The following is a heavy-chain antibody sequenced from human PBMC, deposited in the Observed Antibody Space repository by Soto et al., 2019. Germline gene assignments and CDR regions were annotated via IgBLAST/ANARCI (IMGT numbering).Heavy chain of an antibody. CDR2: IKQDGSET. CDR3: ARDRAFCSGTNCRRGSIYYYYMDV. D-gene: IGHD2-2*01. CDR1: GFTFSGHW. Sequence: EVHLVESGGGLVQPGGSLRLSCAASGFTFSGHWMSWVRQAPGKGLEWVAHIKQDGSETFYVGSVKGRFTISRDNAKNSLDLHMNSLRAEDTALYYCARDRAFCSGTNCRRGSIYYYYMDVWGNGTTVTVSS. V-gene: IGHV3-7*01. J-gene: IGHJ6*03.